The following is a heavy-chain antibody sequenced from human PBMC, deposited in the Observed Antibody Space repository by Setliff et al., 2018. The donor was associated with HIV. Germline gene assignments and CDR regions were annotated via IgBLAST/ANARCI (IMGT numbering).Heavy chain of an antibody. Sequence: PSETLSLTCAVSGYSISTAYYWGWIRQPPGKGLEWIGSVYHSGTTYYTPSLKSRVTISVDTSKNQFSLKMTSVTAADTAVYYCMRGRSITIFGVAYFDFWGQGTQVTVSS. CDR3: MRGRSITIFGVAYFDF. CDR2: VYHSGTT. V-gene: IGHV4-38-2*01. J-gene: IGHJ4*02. CDR1: GYSISTAYY. D-gene: IGHD3-3*01.